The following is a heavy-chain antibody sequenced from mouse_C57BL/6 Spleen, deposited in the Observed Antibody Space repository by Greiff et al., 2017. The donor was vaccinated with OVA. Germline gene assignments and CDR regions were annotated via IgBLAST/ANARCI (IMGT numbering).Heavy chain of an antibody. V-gene: IGHV8-12*01. CDR2: IYWDDDK. J-gene: IGHJ3*01. CDR1: GFSLSTSGMG. D-gene: IGHD3-2*02. Sequence: QVTLKVSGPGILQSSQTLSLTCSFSGFSLSTSGMGVSWLRQPSGMGLEWLAHIYWDDDKRYNPSLKCRFTISKDTSRNQIILKITSVDTADTATDYCARSDSSGYVGCAYWGQGTLVTVSA. CDR3: ARSDSSGYVGCAY.